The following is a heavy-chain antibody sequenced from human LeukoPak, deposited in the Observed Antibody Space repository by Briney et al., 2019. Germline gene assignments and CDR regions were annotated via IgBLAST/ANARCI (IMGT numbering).Heavy chain of an antibody. V-gene: IGHV4-38-2*02. CDR2: IYYSGST. Sequence: PSETLSLTCTVSGYSISSGYYWGWIRQPPGKGLEWIGSIYYSGSTYYNPPLKGRVTISVDTSKNQFSLKLSSVTAADTAVYYCARAPPYYDFWSGYPPYYYYYMDVWGKGTTVTVSS. CDR3: ARAPPYYDFWSGYPPYYYYYMDV. D-gene: IGHD3-3*01. CDR1: GYSISSGYY. J-gene: IGHJ6*03.